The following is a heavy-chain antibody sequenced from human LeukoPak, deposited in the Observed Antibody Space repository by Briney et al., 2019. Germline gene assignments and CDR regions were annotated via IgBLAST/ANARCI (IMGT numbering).Heavy chain of an antibody. D-gene: IGHD1-26*01. V-gene: IGHV6-1*01. CDR2: TYYRSKWNT. CDR3: ARLVGAAWFDS. CDR1: GDSVSTNRAT. Sequence: QTLSLTCAISGDSVSTNRATWTWLRQSPSRGLEWLGRTYYRSKWNTDYAVSMRSRITINPDTSKNQFSLQLSSVTPEDTAVYYCARLVGAAWFDSWGQGTLVTVSS. J-gene: IGHJ5*01.